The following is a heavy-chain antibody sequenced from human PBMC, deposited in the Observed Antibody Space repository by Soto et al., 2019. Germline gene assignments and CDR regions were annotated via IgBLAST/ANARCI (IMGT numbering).Heavy chain of an antibody. CDR3: ARGWDFYDFWSGYSLDY. V-gene: IGHV3-66*01. Sequence: EVQLVESGGGLVQPGGSLRLSCAASGFTVSSNYMSWVRQAPGKGLEWVSVIYSGGSTYYADSVKGRFTISRDNSKNTLYLQMNSLRAEDTAVYYYARGWDFYDFWSGYSLDYWGQGTLVTVSS. J-gene: IGHJ4*02. CDR2: IYSGGST. CDR1: GFTVSSNY. D-gene: IGHD3-3*01.